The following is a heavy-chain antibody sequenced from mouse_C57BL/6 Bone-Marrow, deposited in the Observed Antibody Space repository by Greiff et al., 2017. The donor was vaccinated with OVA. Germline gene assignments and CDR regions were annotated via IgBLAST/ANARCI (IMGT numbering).Heavy chain of an antibody. D-gene: IGHD2-4*01. CDR1: GFSFNTYA. Sequence: EVKLMESGGGLVQPKGSLKLSCAASGFSFNTYAMNWVRQAPGKGLEWVARIRSKSNNYATYYADSVKDRFTISRDDSESMLYLQMNNLKTEDTAMYYCVRPTYDYDGDYYAMDYWGQGTSVTVSS. CDR3: VRPTYDYDGDYYAMDY. J-gene: IGHJ4*01. V-gene: IGHV10-1*01. CDR2: IRSKSNNYAT.